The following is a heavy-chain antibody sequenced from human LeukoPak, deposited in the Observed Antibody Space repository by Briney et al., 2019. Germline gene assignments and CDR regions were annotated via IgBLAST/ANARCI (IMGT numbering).Heavy chain of an antibody. J-gene: IGHJ5*02. D-gene: IGHD1-7*01. V-gene: IGHV3-21*01. CDR3: ARVRAELQAFDT. CDR1: GFKFNTHN. CDR2: ISSGSRYI. Sequence: PGGSLRLSCSASGFKFNTHNLNWVRQAPGKGLEWVSSISSGSRYILYADSVKGRFTVSRDNAKNSLYLQMNSLRADDTAVYYCARVRAELQAFDTWGQGTLVTVSS.